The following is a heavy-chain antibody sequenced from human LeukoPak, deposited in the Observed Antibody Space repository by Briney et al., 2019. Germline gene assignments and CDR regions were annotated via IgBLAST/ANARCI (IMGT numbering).Heavy chain of an antibody. Sequence: PSETLSHTCTVSGGSISSYYWSWMRQPAGEGLEWIGRIYTSGSTNYNPSLGSRVTMSVDTSKNQFSLKLSSVTAADTAVYYCARVLGYGGYCSSTSCYGWFDPWGQGTLVTVSS. CDR1: GGSISSYY. J-gene: IGHJ5*02. CDR2: IYTSGST. CDR3: ARVLGYGGYCSSTSCYGWFDP. D-gene: IGHD2-2*01. V-gene: IGHV4-4*07.